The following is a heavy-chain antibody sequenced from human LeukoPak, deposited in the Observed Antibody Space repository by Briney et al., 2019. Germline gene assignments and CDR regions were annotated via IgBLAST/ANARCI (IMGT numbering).Heavy chain of an antibody. J-gene: IGHJ4*02. Sequence: GGSLRLSCAASGFTFDDYGMSWVRQAPGKGLEWVSAISGSGGSTYYADSVKGRFTISRGNSKNTLYLQMNSLRAEDTAVYYCATLPYYDFWSGYYTGGYFDYWGQGTLVSVSS. V-gene: IGHV3-23*01. CDR3: ATLPYYDFWSGYYTGGYFDY. CDR1: GFTFDDYG. D-gene: IGHD3-3*01. CDR2: ISGSGGST.